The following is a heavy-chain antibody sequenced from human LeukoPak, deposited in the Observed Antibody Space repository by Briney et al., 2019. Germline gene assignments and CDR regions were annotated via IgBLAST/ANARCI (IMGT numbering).Heavy chain of an antibody. CDR2: KRSDGSNK. CDR3: AKGVGYRSSTSCWSYFDY. D-gene: IGHD2-2*01. V-gene: IGHV3-30*02. J-gene: IGHJ4*02. Sequence: GGSLRLACAASGFTFSSYGMHWVRQAPGKGLEWMAFKRSDGSNKYYADSVKGRFTISTDNSKNTLYLQMNSLRAEDTAVYYCAKGVGYRSSTSCWSYFDYWGQGTLVTVSS. CDR1: GFTFSSYG.